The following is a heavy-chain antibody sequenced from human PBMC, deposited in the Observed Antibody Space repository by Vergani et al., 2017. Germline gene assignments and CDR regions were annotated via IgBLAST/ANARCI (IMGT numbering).Heavy chain of an antibody. V-gene: IGHV4-39*01. D-gene: IGHD6-13*01. CDR1: GGSISSSSYY. CDR3: ARHALNLAAAGTKFDY. CDR2: IYFSGST. J-gene: IGHJ4*02. Sequence: QLQLQESGPGLVKPSETLSLTCTVSGGSISSSSYYWGWIRQPPGKGLEWIGSIYFSGSTYYNPSLKSPVTISVDTSKNQFSLKLSSVTAADTAVYYCARHALNLAAAGTKFDYWGQGTLVTVSS.